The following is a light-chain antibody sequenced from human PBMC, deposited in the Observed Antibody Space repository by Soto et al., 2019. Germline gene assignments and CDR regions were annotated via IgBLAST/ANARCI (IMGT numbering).Light chain of an antibody. Sequence: DIQMTQSPSTLSASVGDRVTITCRASQDINDWLALYQQKPGNAPKFLIYDASTLQSGVPPRFSGSGSGTEFTLTITSLHPDDFATYYCQQYKSRRTFGQGTKVDIK. J-gene: IGKJ1*01. CDR2: DAS. CDR1: QDINDW. V-gene: IGKV1-5*01. CDR3: QQYKSRRT.